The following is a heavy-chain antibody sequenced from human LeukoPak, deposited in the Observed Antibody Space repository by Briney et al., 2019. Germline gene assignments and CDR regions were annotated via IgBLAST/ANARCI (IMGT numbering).Heavy chain of an antibody. CDR3: ARTPRLQILFDF. D-gene: IGHD5-24*01. Sequence: SQTLSLTCTVSGGSISSGGYYWSGIRQPPGKGLEWIGRIYPSGSTDYNPSLKSRVTISVDTSKKQFSLNLRSVTAADTAVYYCARTPRLQILFDFWGLGTLVTVSS. V-gene: IGHV4-61*02. CDR1: GGSISSGGYY. CDR2: IYPSGST. J-gene: IGHJ4*02.